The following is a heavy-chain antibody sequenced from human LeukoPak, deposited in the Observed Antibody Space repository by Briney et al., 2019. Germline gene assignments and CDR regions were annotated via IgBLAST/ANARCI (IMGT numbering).Heavy chain of an antibody. D-gene: IGHD1-1*01. V-gene: IGHV1-69*04. CDR3: ARSGMRDDAFDI. CDR2: IIPILGIA. CDR1: GGTFSSYA. Sequence: SVKVSCKASGGTFSSYAISWVRQAPGQGLEWMGRIIPILGIANYAQKFQGRVTITADKSTSTAYMELSSLRSEDTAVYYCARSGMRDDAFDIWGQGTMVTVSS. J-gene: IGHJ3*02.